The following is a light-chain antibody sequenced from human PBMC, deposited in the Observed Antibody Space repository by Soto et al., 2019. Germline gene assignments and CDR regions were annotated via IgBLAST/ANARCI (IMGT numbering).Light chain of an antibody. V-gene: IGKV1-5*03. CDR1: QIINGW. CDR3: QQYNHYST. Sequence: DIQMTQSPSTLSASVGDRVTITGRASQIINGWLAWYQQKPGKAPKLLIYKASSLESGLPSRFSGSGYGTEFTLTISSLQPDDFATYYCQQYNHYSTFGQGTKVEVK. CDR2: KAS. J-gene: IGKJ1*01.